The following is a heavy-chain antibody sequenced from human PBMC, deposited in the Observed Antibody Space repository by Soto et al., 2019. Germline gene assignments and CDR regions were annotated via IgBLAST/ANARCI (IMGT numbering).Heavy chain of an antibody. J-gene: IGHJ3*02. CDR1: GYTFTSYA. V-gene: IGHV1-3*01. CDR2: INAGNGNT. Sequence: GASVKVSCKASGYTFTSYAMHWVRQAPGQRLEWMGWINAGNGNTKYSQKFQGRVTITRDTSASTAYMELSSLRSEDTAVYYCVRDAQFFGVVIYAFDIWGQETMVTVSS. CDR3: VRDAQFFGVVIYAFDI. D-gene: IGHD3-3*01.